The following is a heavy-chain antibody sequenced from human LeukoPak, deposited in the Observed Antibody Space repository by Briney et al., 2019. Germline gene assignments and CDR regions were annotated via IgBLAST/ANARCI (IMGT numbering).Heavy chain of an antibody. CDR3: ARTPGIAVAGTGAEYNWFDP. D-gene: IGHD6-19*01. Sequence: PSETLSLTCTVSGGSISSYYWSWIRQPAGKGLEWIGRIYTSGSTNYNPSLKSRVTMSVDTSKNQFSLKLSSVTAADTAVYYCARTPGIAVAGTGAEYNWFDPWGQGTLVTVSS. V-gene: IGHV4-4*07. CDR2: IYTSGST. CDR1: GGSISSYY. J-gene: IGHJ5*02.